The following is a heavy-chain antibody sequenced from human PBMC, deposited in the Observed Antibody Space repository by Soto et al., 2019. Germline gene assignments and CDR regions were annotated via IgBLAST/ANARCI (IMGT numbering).Heavy chain of an antibody. CDR3: ARESRYYDTSVHYAVDV. CDR2: IYYGGST. V-gene: IGHV4-59*01. CDR1: GGSISSFY. Sequence: SETLSLTCTVSGGSISSFYWNWIRQPPGKGLEWIGYIYYGGSTSYNPSLKSRVTISVDTSKNQFSLKLSSVTAADTAVYYCARESRYYDTSVHYAVDVWGQGTTVTVSS. J-gene: IGHJ6*02. D-gene: IGHD3-22*01.